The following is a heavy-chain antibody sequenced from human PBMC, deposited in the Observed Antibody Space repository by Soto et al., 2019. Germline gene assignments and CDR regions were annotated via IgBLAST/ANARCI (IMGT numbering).Heavy chain of an antibody. Sequence: SETLSLTCAVSGDSISSGYYWSWIRQPPGKGLEWIGEINHSGSTNYNPSLKSRVTISVDTSKNQFSLKLSSVTAADTAVYYCARGSGPDIVVVPAAMIHYGMDVWGQGTTVTVSS. CDR2: INHSGST. CDR1: GDSISSGYY. CDR3: ARGSGPDIVVVPAAMIHYGMDV. V-gene: IGHV4-34*01. J-gene: IGHJ6*02. D-gene: IGHD2-2*01.